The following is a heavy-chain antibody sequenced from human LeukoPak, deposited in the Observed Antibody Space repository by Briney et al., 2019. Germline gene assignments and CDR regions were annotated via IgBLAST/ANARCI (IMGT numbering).Heavy chain of an antibody. J-gene: IGHJ3*02. V-gene: IGHV4-34*01. CDR3: ARVSPKRDYYDGRRVAFDI. CDR2: INHSGST. D-gene: IGHD3-22*01. CDR1: GGSFSGYY. Sequence: SETLSLTCAVYGGSFSGYYWSWIRQPPGKGLEWIGEINHSGSTNYNPSLKSRVTISVDTSKNQFSLKLSSVTAADTAVYYCARVSPKRDYYDGRRVAFDIWGQGTMVTVSS.